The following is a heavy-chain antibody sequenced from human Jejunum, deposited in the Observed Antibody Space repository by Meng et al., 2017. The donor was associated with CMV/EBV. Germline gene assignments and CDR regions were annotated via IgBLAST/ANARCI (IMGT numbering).Heavy chain of an antibody. J-gene: IGHJ6*02. CDR1: YA. Sequence: YAVSWVRPAPGHGLDSMGGIVPIYNIVTDAPNFQGRVTIAPDGPKSTVYMELSSLRSEDTAVYYCATKERYCSGRNCYYYGMDVWGQGTTVTVSS. D-gene: IGHD2-15*01. CDR2: IVPIYNIV. V-gene: IGHV1-69*01. CDR3: ATKERYCSGRNCYYYGMDV.